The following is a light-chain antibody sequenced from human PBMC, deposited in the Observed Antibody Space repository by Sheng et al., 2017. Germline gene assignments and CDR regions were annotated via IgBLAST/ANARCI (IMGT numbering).Light chain of an antibody. CDR3: QQRGSWPPLT. CDR1: QSISKY. CDR2: DAS. J-gene: IGKJ4*01. Sequence: EVVLTQSPATLSLSPGERATLSCRASQSISKYVAWYQHKPGQAPRLLISDASNRATGVPARFSGSGSGTDFTLTISSLEPDDFAVYYCQQRGSWPPLTFGGGPKVEI. V-gene: IGKV3-11*01.